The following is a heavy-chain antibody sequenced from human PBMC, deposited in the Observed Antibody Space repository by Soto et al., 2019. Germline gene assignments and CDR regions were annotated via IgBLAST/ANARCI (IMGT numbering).Heavy chain of an antibody. D-gene: IGHD4-17*01. J-gene: IGHJ4*02. CDR2: ISYSGNT. Sequence: QVQLQESGPGLVKPSQTLSLTCTVSVGSISSGGYYWAWIRQHPGKGLEWIGYISYSGNTYYNPSLKSRLTISLDTSKNQFSLELSSVPAADTAVYYCARSRRDYGDYFDYWGQGTLVTVSS. V-gene: IGHV4-31*03. CDR3: ARSRRDYGDYFDY. CDR1: VGSISSGGYY.